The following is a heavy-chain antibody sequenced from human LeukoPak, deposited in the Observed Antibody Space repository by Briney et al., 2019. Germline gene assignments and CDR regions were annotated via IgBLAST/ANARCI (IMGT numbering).Heavy chain of an antibody. D-gene: IGHD1-14*01. CDR2: IKQDGSEK. V-gene: IGHV3-7*03. J-gene: IGHJ3*02. CDR3: AKTGGVHAFDI. Sequence: GGSLRLSCAASGFTFSNYAMTWVRQAPGKGLEWVANIKQDGSEKYYVDSVKGRFTISRDNSKNTLYLQMNSLRAEDTAVYYCAKTGGVHAFDIWGQGTMVTVSS. CDR1: GFTFSNYA.